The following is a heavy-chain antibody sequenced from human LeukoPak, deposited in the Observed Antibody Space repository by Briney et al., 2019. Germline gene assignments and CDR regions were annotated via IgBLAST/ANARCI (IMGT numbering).Heavy chain of an antibody. Sequence: SQTLSLTCAISGDSVSSNSDAWSWIRQSPSRGLERLGRTYYRSKWYNDYAVSVKSRITINPDTSKNQFSLQLNSVTPEDTAVYYCARRNYGSGRTDYWGQGTLVTVSS. D-gene: IGHD3-10*01. CDR3: ARRNYGSGRTDY. CDR1: GDSVSSNSDA. V-gene: IGHV6-1*01. CDR2: TYYRSKWYN. J-gene: IGHJ4*02.